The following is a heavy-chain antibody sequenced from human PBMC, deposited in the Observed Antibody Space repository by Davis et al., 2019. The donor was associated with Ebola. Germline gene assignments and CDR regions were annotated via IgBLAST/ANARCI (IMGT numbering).Heavy chain of an antibody. CDR1: GYSFPRYN. CDR2: ISPSSGGT. J-gene: IGHJ4*02. Sequence: ASVTVSCQASGYSFPRYNLHWVRQAPGQGLEWLGRISPSSGGTNYPQKFQGGVAMTRDTSISTVYMELSRLRSEDTAIYYCARGDNYGLEYWGQGTLVSVSS. V-gene: IGHV1-2*06. CDR3: ARGDNYGLEY. D-gene: IGHD5-18*01.